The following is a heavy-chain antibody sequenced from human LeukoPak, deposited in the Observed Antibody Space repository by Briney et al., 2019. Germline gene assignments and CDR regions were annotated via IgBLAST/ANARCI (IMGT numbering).Heavy chain of an antibody. CDR2: ISAYNGNT. CDR3: ARGVTRAAAGLMGY. V-gene: IGHV1-18*01. D-gene: IGHD6-13*01. CDR1: GYTFTSYG. J-gene: IGHJ4*02. Sequence: ASVKVSCTASGYTFTSYGISWVRQAPGQGLEWMGWISAYNGNTNYAQKFQGRVTITADESTSTAYMELSSLRSEDTAVYYCARGVTRAAAGLMGYWGQGTLVTVSS.